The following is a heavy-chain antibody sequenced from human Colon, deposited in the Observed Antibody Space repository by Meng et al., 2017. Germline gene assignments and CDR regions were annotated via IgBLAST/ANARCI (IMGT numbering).Heavy chain of an antibody. J-gene: IGHJ4*02. D-gene: IGHD3-9*01. CDR2: ISQSGTT. CDR1: SGSISSSNW. Sequence: QAQLAESGPGLVKPSGTLSLTCAVSSGSISSSNWWSWVRQPPGKGLEWIGEISQSGTTYYNPSLKSRVTITGDWSKNQFSLNLNSVTAADTALYYCVRQGMTSYSWGYWGQGTLVTVSS. V-gene: IGHV4-4*02. CDR3: VRQGMTSYSWGY.